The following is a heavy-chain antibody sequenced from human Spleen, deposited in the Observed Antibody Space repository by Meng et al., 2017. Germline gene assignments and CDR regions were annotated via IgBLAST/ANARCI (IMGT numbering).Heavy chain of an antibody. D-gene: IGHD3-10*01. J-gene: IGHJ4*02. V-gene: IGHV4-31*03. CDR3: ARDAMVRGVATKFDY. CDR2: IYYSGST. CDR1: GGSISSGGYY. Sequence: SETLSLTCTVSGGSISSGGYYWSWIRQHPGKGLEWIGYIYYSGSTYYNPSLKSRVTMSVDTSKNQFSLKLSSVTAADTAVYYCARDAMVRGVATKFDYWGQGTLVTVSS.